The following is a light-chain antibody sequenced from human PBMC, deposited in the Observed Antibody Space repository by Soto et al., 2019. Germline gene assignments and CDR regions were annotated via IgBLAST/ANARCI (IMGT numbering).Light chain of an antibody. CDR3: QQFHLYST. Sequence: DIQMTQSPSTLSGSVGDRVTITCRASQTISSWLAWYQQKPGKVPKLLIYKASNLESGVPSRFSGSGSGTEFTLTISSLQPDDFATYYCQQFHLYSTFGQGTKV. V-gene: IGKV1-5*03. J-gene: IGKJ1*01. CDR2: KAS. CDR1: QTISSW.